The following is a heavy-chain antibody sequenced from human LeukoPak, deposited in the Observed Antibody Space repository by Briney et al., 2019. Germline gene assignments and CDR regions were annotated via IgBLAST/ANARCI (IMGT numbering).Heavy chain of an antibody. CDR3: AKDRGMITFGGVSDY. Sequence: GGSLRLSCAASGFTFSSYAMHWVRQAPGKGLEWVAVISYDGSNKYYADSVKGRFTISRDNSKNTLYLQMNSLRAEDTAVYYCAKDRGMITFGGVSDYWGQGTLVTVSS. CDR1: GFTFSSYA. CDR2: ISYDGSNK. V-gene: IGHV3-30*04. D-gene: IGHD3-16*01. J-gene: IGHJ4*02.